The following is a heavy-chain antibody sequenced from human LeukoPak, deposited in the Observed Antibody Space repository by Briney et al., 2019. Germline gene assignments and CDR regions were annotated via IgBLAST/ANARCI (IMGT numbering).Heavy chain of an antibody. CDR1: GGTFSSYA. J-gene: IGHJ6*02. Sequence: SVKVSCKASGGTFSSYAISWVRQAPGQGLEWMGGIIPIFGTANYAQKFQGRVTITADESTSTAYMELSSLRSEDTAVYYCATQGAVVTAMPDYYYYGMDVWGQGTTVTVSS. V-gene: IGHV1-69*13. CDR2: IIPIFGTA. CDR3: ATQGAVVTAMPDYYYYGMDV. D-gene: IGHD2-21*02.